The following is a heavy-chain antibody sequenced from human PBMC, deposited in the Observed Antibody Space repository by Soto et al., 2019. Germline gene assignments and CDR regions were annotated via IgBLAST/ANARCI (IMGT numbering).Heavy chain of an antibody. Sequence: ASVKVSCKVSGYTFTDYYMHWVQQAPGKGLEWMGLVDPEDGETIYAEKFQGRVTITADTSTDTAYMELSSLRSEDTAVNYCANRVGSRGSFDYWGQGTRVTVSS. CDR2: VDPEDGET. CDR3: ANRVGSRGSFDY. CDR1: GYTFTDYY. D-gene: IGHD6-25*01. J-gene: IGHJ4*02. V-gene: IGHV1-69-2*01.